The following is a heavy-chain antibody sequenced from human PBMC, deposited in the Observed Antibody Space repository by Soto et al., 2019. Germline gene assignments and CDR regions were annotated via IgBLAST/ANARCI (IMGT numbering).Heavy chain of an antibody. CDR1: GFTFSNYG. CDR2: ILNDGGDQ. J-gene: IGHJ3*02. Sequence: QVQLVESGGGVVQPGRSLRLSCAASGFTFSNYGMHWVRQAPGKGLEWLAVILNDGGDQNYGDSVKGRFTISRDNSKNTLYLQINSLRVEDTAVYYCARADDRPDTGLDMWGQGTMVTVSS. D-gene: IGHD3-22*01. CDR3: ARADDRPDTGLDM. V-gene: IGHV3-30*19.